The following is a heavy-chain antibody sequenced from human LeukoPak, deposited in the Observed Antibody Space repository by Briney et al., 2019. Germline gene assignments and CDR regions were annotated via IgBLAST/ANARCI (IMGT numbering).Heavy chain of an antibody. Sequence: SETLSLTCSVSGASMTTSYWSWVRHPPGKGLEVIGYIYYAGDTNHNPSLRSRVTLLLDTSKNQISLELRSVTAADTAVYYCVRTARVFDYWGQGILVTVSS. V-gene: IGHV4-59*13. D-gene: IGHD3-10*01. CDR2: IYYAGDT. CDR3: VRTARVFDY. CDR1: GASMTTSY. J-gene: IGHJ4*02.